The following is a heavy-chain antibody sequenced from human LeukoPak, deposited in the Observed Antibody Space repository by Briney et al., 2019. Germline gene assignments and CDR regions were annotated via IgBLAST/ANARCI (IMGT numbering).Heavy chain of an antibody. CDR2: IIPIFGTA. CDR1: GGTFSSYA. V-gene: IGHV1-69*13. Sequence: SVKVSCKASGGTFSSYAISWVRQAPGQGLEWMGGIIPIFGTANYAQKFQGRVTITADESTSTAYMELSSLRSEDTAVYYCARGAHYDILTGYHDYWGQGTLVAVSS. J-gene: IGHJ4*02. CDR3: ARGAHYDILTGYHDY. D-gene: IGHD3-9*01.